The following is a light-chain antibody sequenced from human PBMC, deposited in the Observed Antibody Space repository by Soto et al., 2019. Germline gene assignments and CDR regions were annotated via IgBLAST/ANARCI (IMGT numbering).Light chain of an antibody. J-gene: IGKJ4*01. V-gene: IGKV1-39*01. CDR3: QRLNSYPLT. Sequence: DIQMTQSPSSLSASVGDRVTITCRASQYIGDFLNWYQQTPGKPPKLLIFGASNLHIGVPSRFSGSGSGTEFTLTISNLLREDFATYYCQRLNSYPLTFGGGTKVDMK. CDR2: GAS. CDR1: QYIGDF.